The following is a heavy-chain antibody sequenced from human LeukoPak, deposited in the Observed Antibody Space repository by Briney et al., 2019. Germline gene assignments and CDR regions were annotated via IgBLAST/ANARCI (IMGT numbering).Heavy chain of an antibody. D-gene: IGHD3-22*01. V-gene: IGHV1-2*02. CDR1: GYTFTGYY. CDR3: AREVESITMILVVINWFDP. CDR2: INPNSGGT. J-gene: IGHJ5*02. Sequence: GSVKVSCKASGYTFTGYYMHWVRQAPGQGLEWMGWINPNSGGTNYAQNFQGRITMTRDTSISTAYMELSRLRSDDTAVYYCAREVESITMILVVINWFDPWGQGTLVTVSS.